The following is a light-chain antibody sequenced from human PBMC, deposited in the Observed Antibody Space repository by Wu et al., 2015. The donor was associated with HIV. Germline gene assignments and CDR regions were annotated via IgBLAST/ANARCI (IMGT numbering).Light chain of an antibody. CDR3: QQYNNWPLR. Sequence: EIVMTQSPATLSVSPGERATLSCRASQSVSSNLAWYQQKPGQAPRLLIYGASTRATGIPARFSGSGSGTEFTLTISSMQSEDFAVYYCQQYNNWPLRFGQGPRWKPN. J-gene: IGKJ1*01. CDR2: GAS. V-gene: IGKV3-15*01. CDR1: QSVSSN.